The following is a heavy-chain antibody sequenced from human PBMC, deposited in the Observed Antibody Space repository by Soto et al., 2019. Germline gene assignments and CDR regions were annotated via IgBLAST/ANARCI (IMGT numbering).Heavy chain of an antibody. CDR1: GGLFSSYA. J-gene: IGHJ4*02. CDR2: IIPVFDTV. V-gene: IGHV1-69*01. CDR3: ARDLDYSESVGYQDLFDY. D-gene: IGHD3-22*01. Sequence: QEQLVQSGAEVKKSGSSVKVSCKDTGGLFSSYAVSWVRQAPGQGLEWMGGIIPVFDTVYYAQKFQGRVTITADESTNTAYMELSSLRSEDTAMYFCARDLDYSESVGYQDLFDYWGQGTLVTVSS.